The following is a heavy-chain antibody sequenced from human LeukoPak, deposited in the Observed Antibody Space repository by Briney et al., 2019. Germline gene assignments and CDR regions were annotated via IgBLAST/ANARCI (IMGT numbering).Heavy chain of an antibody. Sequence: SETLSLTCTVSGGSISSYYWSWIRQPAGEGLEWIGRIYTSGSTNYNPSLKSRVTMSVDTSKNQFSLKLSSVTAADTAVYYCARVLIHPVLPAARWFDPWGQGTLVTVSS. CDR1: GGSISSYY. J-gene: IGHJ5*02. CDR2: IYTSGST. CDR3: ARVLIHPVLPAARWFDP. D-gene: IGHD2-2*01. V-gene: IGHV4-4*07.